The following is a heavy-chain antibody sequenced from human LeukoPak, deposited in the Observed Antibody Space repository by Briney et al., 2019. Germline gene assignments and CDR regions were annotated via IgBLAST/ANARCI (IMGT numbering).Heavy chain of an antibody. J-gene: IGHJ3*02. CDR1: GGSFSGYY. D-gene: IGHD3-22*01. Sequence: SETLSLTCAVYGGSFSGYYWSWIRQPPGKGLEWIGEINHSGSTNYNPSLKSRVTISVDTSKNQFSLKLSSVTAADTAVYYCAREGYDSSGYYLAKDAFDIWGQGTMVTVSS. CDR3: AREGYDSSGYYLAKDAFDI. V-gene: IGHV4-34*01. CDR2: INHSGST.